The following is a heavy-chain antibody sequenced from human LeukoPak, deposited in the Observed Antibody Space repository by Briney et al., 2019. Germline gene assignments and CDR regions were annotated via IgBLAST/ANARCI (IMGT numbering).Heavy chain of an antibody. CDR2: IYNSGSP. D-gene: IGHD3-22*01. CDR3: ARVDSSGYYTFFDY. Sequence: PSETLSLTCTVSGGSISSHNWNWIRQPPGKGLEWIGDIYNSGSPNYNPSLKSRVTISVDTSKNQFSLKLSSVTAADTAEYYCARVDSSGYYTFFDYWARERWSPSPQ. CDR1: GGSISSHN. J-gene: IGHJ4*02. V-gene: IGHV4-59*11.